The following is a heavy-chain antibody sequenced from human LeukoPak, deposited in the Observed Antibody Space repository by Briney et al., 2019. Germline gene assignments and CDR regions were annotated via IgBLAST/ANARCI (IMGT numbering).Heavy chain of an antibody. D-gene: IGHD3-22*01. CDR3: AKDKVYYDSSGYLDY. CDR1: GFTFSSYA. Sequence: PGRSLRLSCAASGFTFSSYAMHWVRQAPGKGLEWVAIIWYGGSNKYYAESVKGRFTVSRDNSKNTLYLQMNSLRAEDTAIYYCAKDKVYYDSSGYLDYWGQGTLVTVSS. V-gene: IGHV3-30*18. J-gene: IGHJ4*02. CDR2: IWYGGSNK.